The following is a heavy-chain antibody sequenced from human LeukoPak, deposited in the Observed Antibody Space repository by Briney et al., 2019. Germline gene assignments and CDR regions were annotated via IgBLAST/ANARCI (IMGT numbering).Heavy chain of an antibody. CDR2: IKQDGSEK. Sequence: GGSLRLSCAASGFTFSSYWMSWVRQAPGKGLEWVANIKQDGSEKYYVDSVKGRFTISRDNAKNSLYLQMNSLRAEDTAVYHCARDWCSGGSCYRTFDYWGQGTLVTVSS. J-gene: IGHJ4*02. CDR3: ARDWCSGGSCYRTFDY. D-gene: IGHD2-15*01. CDR1: GFTFSSYW. V-gene: IGHV3-7*01.